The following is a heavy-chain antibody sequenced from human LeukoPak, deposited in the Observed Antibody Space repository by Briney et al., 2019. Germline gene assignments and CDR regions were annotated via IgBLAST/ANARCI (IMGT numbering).Heavy chain of an antibody. Sequence: SETLSLTCTVSGVSIRSGESYWGWIRQPPGKGLEWIACVSSSGTTYYNPSLKSRVSISLDTSGNQLSLKLSSVTAADTAVYYCSRSTGGLDSWGQGTLVSVSS. J-gene: IGHJ4*02. CDR3: SRSTGGLDS. CDR1: GVSIRSGESY. D-gene: IGHD2-8*02. CDR2: VSSSGTT. V-gene: IGHV4-30-4*01.